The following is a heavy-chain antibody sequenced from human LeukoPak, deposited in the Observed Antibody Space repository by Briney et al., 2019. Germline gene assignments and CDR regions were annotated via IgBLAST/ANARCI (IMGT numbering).Heavy chain of an antibody. V-gene: IGHV3-23*01. Sequence: GGSLRLSCAASGFTFSYYAMSWVRQAPGKGLEWVSTLGKSGSTYYADSVKGRFTISRDNSKSTLYLQMNSLRAEDTAVYYCAKRDSAGLHYFDYWGQGTLVTASS. CDR2: LGKSGST. J-gene: IGHJ4*02. CDR3: AKRDSAGLHYFDY. D-gene: IGHD5-18*01. CDR1: GFTFSYYA.